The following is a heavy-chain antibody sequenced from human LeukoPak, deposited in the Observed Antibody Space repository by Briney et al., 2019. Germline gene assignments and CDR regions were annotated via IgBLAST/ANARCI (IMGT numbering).Heavy chain of an antibody. CDR3: AREDFDDGDGDAVDI. V-gene: IGHV1-46*01. J-gene: IGHJ3*02. CDR2: INPSGGST. CDR1: GYTFTSYY. D-gene: IGHD4-17*01. Sequence: ASVKVSCKASGYTFTSYYMHWVRQAPGQGLEWMGIINPSGGSTSYAQKFQGRVTMTRDTSTSTVYMELSSLRSEDTAVYYCAREDFDDGDGDAVDIWGQGTMVTVSS.